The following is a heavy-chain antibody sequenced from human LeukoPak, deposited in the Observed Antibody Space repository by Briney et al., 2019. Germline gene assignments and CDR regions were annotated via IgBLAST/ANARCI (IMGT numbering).Heavy chain of an antibody. CDR2: INPNSGGT. D-gene: IGHD3-10*01. Sequence: GASVKVSCKASGYTFTSYYMHWVRQAPGQGLEWMGWINPNSGGTNYAQKFQGWVTMTRDTSISTAYMELSRLRSDDTAVYYCARDPNRSGSPLGYYGMDVWGQGTTVTVSS. CDR3: ARDPNRSGSPLGYYGMDV. V-gene: IGHV1-2*04. J-gene: IGHJ6*02. CDR1: GYTFTSYY.